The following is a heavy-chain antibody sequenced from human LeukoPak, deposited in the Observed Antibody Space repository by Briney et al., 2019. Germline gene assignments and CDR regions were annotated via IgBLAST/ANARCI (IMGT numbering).Heavy chain of an antibody. CDR3: SRSDYDILNGPDY. Sequence: GRSLTLSCPASGFTFDDYAMHWVRQAPGKGLEWVSGISRNSGRIGYADSVKGRLTISRDNAKNSLYLQMNSLRAEGTVLYYCSRSDYDILNGPDYWGQGTLVTVSS. V-gene: IGHV3-9*01. CDR2: ISRNSGRI. J-gene: IGHJ4*02. CDR1: GFTFDDYA. D-gene: IGHD3-9*01.